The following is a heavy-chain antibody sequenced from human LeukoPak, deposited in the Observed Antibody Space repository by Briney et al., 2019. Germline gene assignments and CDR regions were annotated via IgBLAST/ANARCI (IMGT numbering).Heavy chain of an antibody. D-gene: IGHD4-17*01. CDR1: GYTFTGYY. J-gene: IGHJ4*02. Sequence: VASVKVSCKASGYTFTGYYMHWVRQAPGQGLEWMGWINPNSGGTNYAQKFQGRVTMTRDTSISTAYMELSRLRSDDTAVYYCARDSPGEYGDSGLHYWGQGTLVTVSS. CDR3: ARDSPGEYGDSGLHY. CDR2: INPNSGGT. V-gene: IGHV1-2*02.